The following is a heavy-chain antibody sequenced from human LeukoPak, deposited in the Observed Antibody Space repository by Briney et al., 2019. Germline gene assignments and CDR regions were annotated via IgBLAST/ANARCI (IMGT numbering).Heavy chain of an antibody. CDR1: GASVSSGPYY. V-gene: IGHV4-61*01. CDR2: IYYSSGST. CDR3: ATYRSTSGYVDS. J-gene: IGHJ4*02. Sequence: SETLSLTCTVSGASVSSGPYYWTWLRQPPGKALEWIGYIYYSSGSTSYNPSLKSRVTISVDSSTNQFSLRLSSVTDEDTAVYYCATYRSTSGYVDSWGQGTLVTVSS. D-gene: IGHD3-22*01.